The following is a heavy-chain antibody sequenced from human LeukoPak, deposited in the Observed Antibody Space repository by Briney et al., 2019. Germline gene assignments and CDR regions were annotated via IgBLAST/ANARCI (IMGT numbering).Heavy chain of an antibody. D-gene: IGHD6-13*01. CDR1: GFTFSSYS. J-gene: IGHJ4*02. CDR2: IQYDGSNK. CDR3: AKARSGIAAAGKSYYFDY. Sequence: LAGGSLRLSCAASGFTFSSYSMHWVRQAPGKGLEWVAFIQYDGSNKYYADSVKGRFTISRDNSKNTLYLQMNSLRAEDTAVYYCAKARSGIAAAGKSYYFDYWGQGTLVTVSS. V-gene: IGHV3-30*02.